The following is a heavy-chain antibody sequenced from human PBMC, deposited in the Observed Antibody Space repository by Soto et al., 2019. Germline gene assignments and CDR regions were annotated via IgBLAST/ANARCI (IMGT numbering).Heavy chain of an antibody. D-gene: IGHD1-1*01. CDR1: GLHFSTYT. CDR3: AEDRPRRTSGYFFDY. CDR2: VSASGLNT. Sequence: GRSLRLPWAVSGLHFSTYTIHCVRQATRKGLEWVSGVSASGLNTDYADPVKGRFYISRDNSKNTVSLHMNSLRAEDTALYYCAEDRPRRTSGYFFDYWRQGTPVPVSS. J-gene: IGHJ4*02. V-gene: IGHV3-23*01.